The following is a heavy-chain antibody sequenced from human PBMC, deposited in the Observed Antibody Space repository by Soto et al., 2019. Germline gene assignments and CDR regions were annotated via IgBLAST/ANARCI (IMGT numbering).Heavy chain of an antibody. CDR2: IVVGSGNT. CDR1: GFTFTSSA. V-gene: IGHV1-58*01. J-gene: IGHJ4*02. D-gene: IGHD3-22*01. CDR3: ARGRLSSEAAPLQDLDY. Sequence: ASVKVSCKASGFTFTSSAVQWVRQARGQRLEWIGWIVVGSGNTNYAQRFQERVTITRDMSISTAYMELSSLRSEDTAVYYCARGRLSSEAAPLQDLDYWGQGTPVTVSS.